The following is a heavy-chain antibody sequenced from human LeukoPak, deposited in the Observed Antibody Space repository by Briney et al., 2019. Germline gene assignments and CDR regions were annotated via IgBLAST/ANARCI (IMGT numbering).Heavy chain of an antibody. Sequence: SETLSLTCTVSGGSISSYYWSWIRQPPGKGLEWIGYIYYSGSTNYNPSLKSRVTISVDTSKNQFSLKLSSVTAADTAVYYCARVAVFTGTIGEGWFDPWGQGTLVTVSS. CDR2: IYYSGST. CDR3: ARVAVFTGTIGEGWFDP. J-gene: IGHJ5*02. CDR1: GGSISSYY. V-gene: IGHV4-59*01. D-gene: IGHD1-7*01.